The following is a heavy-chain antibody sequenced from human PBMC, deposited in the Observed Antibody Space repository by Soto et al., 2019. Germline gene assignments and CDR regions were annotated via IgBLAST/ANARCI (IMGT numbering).Heavy chain of an antibody. CDR1: GFTYSTFG. J-gene: IGHJ2*01. D-gene: IGHD3-3*01. CDR3: AKEFFSPQAYWFFDR. Sequence: QVQLVESGGGVVQPGRSLRLSCAASGFTYSTFGMHWVRQAPGKGLEWVAVIAADGLAQYYADSVKGRFTISRDNSENTVFLQMNNLGAEDTAVYYCAKEFFSPQAYWFFDRWGRGTLVTVSS. V-gene: IGHV3-30*18. CDR2: IAADGLAQ.